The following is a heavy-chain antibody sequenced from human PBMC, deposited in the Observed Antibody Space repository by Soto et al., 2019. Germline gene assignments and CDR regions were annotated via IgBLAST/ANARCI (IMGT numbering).Heavy chain of an antibody. CDR3: ARHDSNGDFAF. V-gene: IGHV5-10-1*01. J-gene: IGHJ4*02. CDR1: GYMFPIYH. CDR2: IDPSDSRT. Sequence: GESLKISCEASGYMFPIYHISWVRQMPGKGLEWVGKIDPSDSRTMYRPSSRARITISVDKSINTAYLEWGRLKASDTAMYYYARHDSNGDFAFWGQGTQVTVSS. D-gene: IGHD2-8*01.